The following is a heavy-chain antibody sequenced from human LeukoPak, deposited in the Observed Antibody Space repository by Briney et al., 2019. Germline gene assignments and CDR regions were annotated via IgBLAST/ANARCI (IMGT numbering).Heavy chain of an antibody. D-gene: IGHD4/OR15-4a*01. CDR2: IPFDGNNK. J-gene: IGHJ4*02. CDR3: AKGSPRTMES. V-gene: IGHV3-30*02. Sequence: GGSLRLSCAGSGFTFSSYGMHWVRLAPGKGLEWVAFIPFDGNNKYYTDSLKGRLTISGDNSKNTLYLQMNSLRADDTAIYYCAKGSPRTMESWGQGTLVTVSS. CDR1: GFTFSSYG.